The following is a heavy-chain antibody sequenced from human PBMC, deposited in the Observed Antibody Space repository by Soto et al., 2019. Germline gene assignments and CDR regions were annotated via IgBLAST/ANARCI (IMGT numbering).Heavy chain of an antibody. Sequence: GSLRLSCAASVFTFTNVAMTWVRQAPGKGLEWVSTITDSGGSTDYADSVKGRFTISRDNSKSTLYLQMNNLRADDTAVYYCAKLYWDPRYFDYWGQGARVTVSS. J-gene: IGHJ4*02. D-gene: IGHD2-8*02. V-gene: IGHV3-23*01. CDR1: VFTFTNVA. CDR3: AKLYWDPRYFDY. CDR2: ITDSGGST.